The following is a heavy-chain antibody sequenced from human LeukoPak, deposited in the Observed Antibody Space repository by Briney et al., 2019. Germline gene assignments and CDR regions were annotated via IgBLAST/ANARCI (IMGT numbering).Heavy chain of an antibody. CDR2: IYHSGST. CDR1: GYSISSGYY. CDR3: ARDGPDIVVVPAAILPLDY. V-gene: IGHV4-38-2*02. J-gene: IGHJ4*02. Sequence: SETLSLTCTLSGYSISSGYYWGWIRQPPGKGLEWIGSIYHSGSTYSNPSLKSRVTISVDTSKNQFSLKLSSVTAADTAVYYCARDGPDIVVVPAAILPLDYWGQGTLVTVSS. D-gene: IGHD2-2*02.